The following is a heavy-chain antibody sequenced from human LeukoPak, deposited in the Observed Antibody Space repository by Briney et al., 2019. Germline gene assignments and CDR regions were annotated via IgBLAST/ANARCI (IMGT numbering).Heavy chain of an antibody. V-gene: IGHV3-23*01. CDR2: ISGGST. Sequence: GGSLRLSCAASGFTFSSDAMSWVRQAPGKGLEWVSAISGGSTYYAGSVKGRFTISGDNSKNTLYLQMGSLRAEDMAVYYCARGRYNWNFDYWGQGSLVTVSS. D-gene: IGHD1-1*01. CDR3: ARGRYNWNFDY. J-gene: IGHJ4*02. CDR1: GFTFSSDA.